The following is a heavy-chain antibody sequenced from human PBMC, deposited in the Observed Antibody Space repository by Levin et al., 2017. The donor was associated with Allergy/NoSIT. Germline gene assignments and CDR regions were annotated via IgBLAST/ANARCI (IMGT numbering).Heavy chain of an antibody. D-gene: IGHD6-25*01. CDR3: ARHLRAAGRDFDY. Sequence: GGSLRLSCTASGFTFSNYPMSWVRQTPGKGLEWISAIGASSGTTYYADSVKGRFTISKDNSKDILYLQMNSLRAEDTAVYYCARHLRAAGRDFDYWGRGALVTVSS. J-gene: IGHJ4*02. V-gene: IGHV3-23*01. CDR2: IGASSGTT. CDR1: GFTFSNYP.